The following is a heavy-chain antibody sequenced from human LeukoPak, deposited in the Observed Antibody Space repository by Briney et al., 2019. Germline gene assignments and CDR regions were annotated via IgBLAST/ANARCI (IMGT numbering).Heavy chain of an antibody. D-gene: IGHD3-16*01. CDR2: INHSGST. CDR1: GGSFSGYY. J-gene: IGHJ4*02. V-gene: IGHV4-34*01. CDR3: ARGRGEVIAGFDY. Sequence: SETQSLTCAVYGGSFSGYYWSWIRQPPGKGLEWIGEINHSGSTNYNPSLKSRVTISVDTSKNQFSLKLSSVTAADTAVYYCARGRGEVIAGFDYWGQGTLVTVSS.